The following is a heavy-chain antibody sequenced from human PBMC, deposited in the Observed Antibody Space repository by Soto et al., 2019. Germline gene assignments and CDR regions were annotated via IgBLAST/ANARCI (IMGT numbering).Heavy chain of an antibody. V-gene: IGHV1-46*03. J-gene: IGHJ4*02. D-gene: IGHD3-10*01. Sequence: VSVKVSCKVSGYTLTERSLYWARHAPGQGLEWMGWINPFDGSRMFAQSFQGRVTMTRDTSTSTVYMEVSSLRSDDTAVYYCSNVDPGEPSPFDLWVKGTLVPVSS. CDR2: INPFDGSR. CDR3: SNVDPGEPSPFDL. CDR1: GYTLTERS.